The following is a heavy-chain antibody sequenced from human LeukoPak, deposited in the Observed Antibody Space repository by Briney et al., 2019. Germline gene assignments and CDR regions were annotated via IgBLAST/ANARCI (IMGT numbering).Heavy chain of an antibody. CDR2: IYPRDSDT. V-gene: IGHV5-51*01. CDR3: ARHGGGFDI. Sequence: GESLKISCKGSGYTFTTYWIAWVRQMPGKGLELMGIIYPRDSDTRYSPSFQGQVASSADKSITTAYLQWSSLKASDTAMYYCARHGGGFDIWGQGTMVTVSS. J-gene: IGHJ3*02. D-gene: IGHD3-16*01. CDR1: GYTFTTYW.